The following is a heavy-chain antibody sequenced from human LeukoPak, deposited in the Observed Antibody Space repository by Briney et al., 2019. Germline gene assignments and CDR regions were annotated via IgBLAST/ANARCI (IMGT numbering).Heavy chain of an antibody. J-gene: IGHJ6*03. CDR2: IYTGGST. V-gene: IGHV4-61*02. D-gene: IGHD3-10*01. CDR1: GGSISSGSYY. CDR3: ARDPMVRGVPYYYYMDV. Sequence: PSETLSLTCTVSGGSISSGSYYWSWIRQPAGKGLEWIGRIYTGGSTNYNPSLKSRVTISVDTSKNQFSLKLSSVTAADTAVYYCARDPMVRGVPYYYYMDVWGKGTTVTVSS.